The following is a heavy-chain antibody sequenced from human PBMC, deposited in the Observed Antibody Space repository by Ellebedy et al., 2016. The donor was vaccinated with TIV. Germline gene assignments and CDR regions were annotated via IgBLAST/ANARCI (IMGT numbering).Heavy chain of an antibody. CDR1: GFTFSSYW. V-gene: IGHV3-74*01. CDR2: VTSDGSST. D-gene: IGHD3-22*01. Sequence: GGSLRLSCAASGFTFSSYWMHWVRQAPGKGLVWVSRVTSDGSSTTYADSVKGRFTISRDNAKNSLYLQMNSLRAEDTALYYCAKDNTLYYDSSVYSDYWGQGTLVTVS. CDR3: AKDNTLYYDSSVYSDY. J-gene: IGHJ4*02.